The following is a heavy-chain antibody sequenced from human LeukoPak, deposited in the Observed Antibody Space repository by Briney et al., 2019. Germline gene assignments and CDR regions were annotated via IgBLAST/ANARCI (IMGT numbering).Heavy chain of an antibody. CDR3: AKGSGGSYYGYFDY. CDR2: VSHDGTHE. CDR1: GFTFSSYG. J-gene: IGHJ4*02. V-gene: IGHV3-30*18. Sequence: GRSLRLSCAASGFTFSSYGMHWVRHAPGKGLEWVAVVSHDGTHEFSADSVKGRFTISRDNSKDTLYLQMNSLRAEDTAVYYCAKGSGGSYYGYFDYWGQGTLVTVSS. D-gene: IGHD1-26*01.